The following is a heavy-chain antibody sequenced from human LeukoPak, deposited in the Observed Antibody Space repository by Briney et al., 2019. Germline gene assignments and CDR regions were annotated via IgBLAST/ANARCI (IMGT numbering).Heavy chain of an antibody. Sequence: GTLSLTCAVSGGSISSSNWWSWVRQAPGKGLEWVSAISGSGGSTYYADSVKGRFTISRDNSKNTLYLQMNSLRAEDTAVYYCAKRFPATGFDYWGQGTLVTVSS. D-gene: IGHD1-26*01. CDR3: AKRFPATGFDY. J-gene: IGHJ4*02. CDR1: GGSISSSN. CDR2: ISGSGGST. V-gene: IGHV3-23*01.